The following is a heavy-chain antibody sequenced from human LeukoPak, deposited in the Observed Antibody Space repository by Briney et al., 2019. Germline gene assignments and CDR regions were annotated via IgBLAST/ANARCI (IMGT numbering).Heavy chain of an antibody. CDR2: INHSGST. D-gene: IGHD3-10*01. CDR3: ARGGRRRLITMARRGMDV. J-gene: IGHJ6*02. Sequence: PSETLSLTCTVSGGSISSSSYYWGWIRQPPGKGLEWIGEINHSGSTNYNPSLKSRVTISVDTSKNQFSLKLSSVTAADTAVYYCARGGRRRLITMARRGMDVWGQGTTVTVSS. CDR1: GGSISSSSYY. V-gene: IGHV4-39*07.